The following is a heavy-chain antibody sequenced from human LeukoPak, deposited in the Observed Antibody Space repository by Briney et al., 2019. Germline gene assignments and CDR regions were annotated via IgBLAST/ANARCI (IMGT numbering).Heavy chain of an antibody. D-gene: IGHD3-16*02. J-gene: IGHJ4*02. V-gene: IGHV1-2*06. CDR3: ARDKRLGELSLEDY. Sequence: ASVKVSCKASGYTFTCYYMHWVRQAPGQGLEWMGRINPNSGGTNYAQKFQGRVTMTRDTSISTAYMELSRLRSDDTAVYYCARDKRLGELSLEDYWGQGTLVTVSS. CDR2: INPNSGGT. CDR1: GYTFTCYY.